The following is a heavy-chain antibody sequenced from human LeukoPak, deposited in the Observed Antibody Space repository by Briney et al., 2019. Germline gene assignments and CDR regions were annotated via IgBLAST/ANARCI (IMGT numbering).Heavy chain of an antibody. CDR3: ARAYNSLFDY. J-gene: IGHJ4*02. D-gene: IGHD1-1*01. CDR2: IKSDGSST. CDR1: GFTFSSYW. V-gene: IGHV3-74*01. Sequence: AGGSLRLSCAASGFTFSSYWMHWVRQAPGKGLVCVSRIKSDGSSTSYADSVKGRFTISRDDAKNTLYLQMNSLRAEDTAVYYCARAYNSLFDYWGQGALVTVSS.